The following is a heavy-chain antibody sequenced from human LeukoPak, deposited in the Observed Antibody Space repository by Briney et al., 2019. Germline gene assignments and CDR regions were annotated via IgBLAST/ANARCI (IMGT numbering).Heavy chain of an antibody. D-gene: IGHD6-19*01. J-gene: IGHJ4*02. CDR3: ARASPVASTQHFDY. V-gene: IGHV3-48*01. CDR1: GVTFNSYS. Sequence: GGSLRLSCAASGVTFNSYSMSWVRQAPGKGLEWGSYISSSDTAIYYADSVKGRFTISRDNAKNSLYLQMNSLRAEDTAVYYCARASPVASTQHFDYWGQGTLVTVSS. CDR2: ISSSDTAI.